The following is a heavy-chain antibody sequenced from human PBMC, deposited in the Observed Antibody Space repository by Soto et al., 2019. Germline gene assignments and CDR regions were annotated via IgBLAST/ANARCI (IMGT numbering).Heavy chain of an antibody. CDR2: IRSYNNST. CDR3: ARHGNGDDY. CDR1: GYTFTSYG. J-gene: IGHJ4*02. V-gene: IGHV1-18*01. Sequence: QVQLVQSGAEVKKPGASVKVSCKASGYTFTSYGVNWVRQAPGQGLEWMGWIRSYNNSTNYAQKLQGRVTMTPDTSTNTAYRERRSLRSDDTAVYYCARHGNGDDYWGQGTLVTVSS. D-gene: IGHD2-8*01.